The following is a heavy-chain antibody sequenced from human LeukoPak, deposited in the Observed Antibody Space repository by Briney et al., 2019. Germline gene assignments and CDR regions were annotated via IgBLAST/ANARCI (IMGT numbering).Heavy chain of an antibody. J-gene: IGHJ4*02. V-gene: IGHV4-39*01. CDR3: AKLSPYLGSGSSAFPDDY. Sequence: SETLSLTCTVAGGSISTCRYYWGWIRQPPGKGLEWIGNFCYSGNAYYNPSLKSRVTMSVDTSKKQFSLNLTSVTAADTAVYYCAKLSPYLGSGSSAFPDDYWGQRTLVTVSS. D-gene: IGHD3-10*01. CDR1: GGSISTCRYY. CDR2: FCYSGNA.